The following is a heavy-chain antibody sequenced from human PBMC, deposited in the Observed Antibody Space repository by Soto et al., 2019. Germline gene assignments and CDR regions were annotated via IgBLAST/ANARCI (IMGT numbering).Heavy chain of an antibody. CDR1: GGSVSSGSYY. CDR3: ARERGGDWHLDY. Sequence: SETLSLTCTVSGGSVSSGSYYWSWIRQPPGKGLEWIGYIYYSGSTNYNPSLKSRVTISVDTSKNQFSLKLSSVTAADTAVYYCARERGGDWHLDYWGQGTLVTVSS. J-gene: IGHJ4*02. CDR2: IYYSGST. D-gene: IGHD2-21*02. V-gene: IGHV4-61*01.